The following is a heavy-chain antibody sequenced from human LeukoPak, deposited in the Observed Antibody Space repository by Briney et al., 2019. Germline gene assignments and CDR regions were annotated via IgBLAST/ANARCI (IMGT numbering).Heavy chain of an antibody. CDR2: INHSGST. J-gene: IGHJ5*02. CDR1: GGSFSGYY. Sequence: SETLSLTCAVYGGSFSGYYWSWIRQPPGKGLEWIGEINHSGSTNYNPSLKSRVTISVDTSKNQFSLKLSSVTAADTAVYYCARGSVVVPAAILIVLYNWFDPWGQGTLVTVSS. D-gene: IGHD2-2*01. V-gene: IGHV4-34*01. CDR3: ARGSVVVPAAILIVLYNWFDP.